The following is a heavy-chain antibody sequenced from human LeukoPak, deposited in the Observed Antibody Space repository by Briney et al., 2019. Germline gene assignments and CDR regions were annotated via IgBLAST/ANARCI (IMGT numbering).Heavy chain of an antibody. J-gene: IGHJ6*04. CDR1: GFTFSSYE. Sequence: PAGSLRLSCAASGFTFSSYEMNWVRQAPGKGLEWVSYISSSGSTIYYADSVKGRFTISRDNAKNSLYLQMNSLRAEDTAVYYCARGVYYGMDVWGKGTTVTVSS. CDR2: ISSSGSTI. V-gene: IGHV3-48*03. CDR3: ARGVYYGMDV.